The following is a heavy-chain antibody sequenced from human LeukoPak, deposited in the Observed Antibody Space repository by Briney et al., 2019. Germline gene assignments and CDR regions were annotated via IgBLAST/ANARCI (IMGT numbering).Heavy chain of an antibody. Sequence: GASVKVSCKASGYTFTSYDINWVRQATGQGLEWMGWMNPNSGNTGYAQKFQGRVTMTRNTSINTAYMELSSLRSEDTAVYYCARGATTVTTYYYYYYMDVWGKGTTVTISS. V-gene: IGHV1-8*01. J-gene: IGHJ6*03. D-gene: IGHD4-17*01. CDR1: GYTFTSYD. CDR2: MNPNSGNT. CDR3: ARGATTVTTYYYYYYMDV.